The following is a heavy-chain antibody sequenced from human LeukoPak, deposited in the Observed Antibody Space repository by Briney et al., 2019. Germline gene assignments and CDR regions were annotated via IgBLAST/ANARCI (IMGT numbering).Heavy chain of an antibody. CDR2: IYPSDSDT. J-gene: IGHJ4*02. CDR3: ARPSNSGYDF. Sequence: GESLKISCRASGYSFSSYWIGWVRQMAGKGLEWMAIIYPSDSDTRYRPSLQGQVTISADMSISAACLRWSGLKASDTAMYYCARPSNSGYDFWGQGALVAVSS. CDR1: GYSFSSYW. V-gene: IGHV5-51*01. D-gene: IGHD5-12*01.